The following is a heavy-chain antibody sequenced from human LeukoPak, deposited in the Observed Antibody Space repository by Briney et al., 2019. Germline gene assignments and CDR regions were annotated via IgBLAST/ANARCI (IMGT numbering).Heavy chain of an antibody. J-gene: IGHJ4*02. CDR3: AKRDF. CDR2: ISGSGGTT. Sequence: GGSLRLSCAASGYNWVRQAPGKGLEWVSSISGSGGTTYYAGSVKGRFTISRDNSKNTLFLQMNSLRADDTAIYYCAKRDFWGQGTLVTVSS. V-gene: IGHV3-23*01. CDR1: GYN.